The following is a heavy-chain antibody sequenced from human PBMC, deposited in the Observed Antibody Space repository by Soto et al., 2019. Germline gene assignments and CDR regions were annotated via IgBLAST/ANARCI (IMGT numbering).Heavy chain of an antibody. CDR1: GGSFSGYY. CDR3: ARGGGSSGSYYFDY. V-gene: IGHV4-34*01. Sequence: QVQLQQWGAGLLKPSETLSLTCAVYGGSFSGYYWSWIRQPPGKGLEWIGEINHSGSTSYNPSLKSRVTISVDTSKNQFSLKLSSVTAADTAVYYCARGGGSSGSYYFDYWGQGTLVTVSS. CDR2: INHSGST. J-gene: IGHJ4*02. D-gene: IGHD1-26*01.